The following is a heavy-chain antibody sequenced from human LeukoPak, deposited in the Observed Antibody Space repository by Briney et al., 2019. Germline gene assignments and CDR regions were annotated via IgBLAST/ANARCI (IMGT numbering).Heavy chain of an antibody. CDR3: ASDYVDTAYTYDY. V-gene: IGHV4-39*07. Sequence: SETLSLTCTVSGGSISGSSYYWGWIRQPPGKGLEWIGSIYYSGSTNYNPSLKSRVTISVDTSKNQFSLKLSSVTAADTAVYYCASDYVDTAYTYDYWGQGTLVTVSS. CDR2: IYYSGST. CDR1: GGSISGSSYY. J-gene: IGHJ4*02. D-gene: IGHD5-18*01.